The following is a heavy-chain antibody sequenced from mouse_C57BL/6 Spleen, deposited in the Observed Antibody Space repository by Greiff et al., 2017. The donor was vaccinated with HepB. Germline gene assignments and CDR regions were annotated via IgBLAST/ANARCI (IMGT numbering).Heavy chain of an antibody. CDR3: ASEQGRWEVDY. J-gene: IGHJ2*01. CDR2: IDPEDGET. Sequence: EVQLQQSGAELVKPGASVKLSCTASGFNIKDYYMHWVKQRTEQGLEWIGRIDPEDGETQYAPNFQGKATITADTSSNTAYLQLSSLTSEDTAVYCCASEQGRWEVDYWGQGTTLTVSS. CDR1: GFNIKDYY. D-gene: IGHD4-1*01. V-gene: IGHV14-2*01.